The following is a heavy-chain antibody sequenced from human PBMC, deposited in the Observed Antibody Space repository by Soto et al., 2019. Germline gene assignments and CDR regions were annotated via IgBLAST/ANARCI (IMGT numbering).Heavy chain of an antibody. Sequence: SGPTRENPTQTLTLTCTFSWFSLATRGVGVGWIRQTPQKAPECLALIYWDDARRFNPSLKSRLTISKDTSKNQVVLTMTNMDSVDTATYYCALRPSVDGVWGAWDFDYWGQGTLLTVAS. V-gene: IGHV2-5*02. CDR1: WFSLATRGVG. J-gene: IGHJ4*02. D-gene: IGHD2-8*01. CDR2: IYWDDAR. CDR3: ALRPSVDGVWGAWDFDY.